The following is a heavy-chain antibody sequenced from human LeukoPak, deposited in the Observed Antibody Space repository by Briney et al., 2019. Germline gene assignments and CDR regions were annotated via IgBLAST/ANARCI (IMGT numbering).Heavy chain of an antibody. CDR3: ARDASSSGGYSFDP. D-gene: IGHD5-18*01. CDR2: ISSSSSYI. J-gene: IGHJ5*02. Sequence: PGGSLRLSCAASGFTFSSYSMNWVRQAPGRGLGWVSSISSSSSYIYYADSVKDRFTISRDNAKNSLYLQMNSLRAEDTAVYYCARDASSSGGYSFDPWGQGTLVTVSS. CDR1: GFTFSSYS. V-gene: IGHV3-21*01.